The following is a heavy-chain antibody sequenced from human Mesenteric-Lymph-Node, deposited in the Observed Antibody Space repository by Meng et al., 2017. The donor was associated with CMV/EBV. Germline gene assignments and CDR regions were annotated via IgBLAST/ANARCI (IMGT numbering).Heavy chain of an antibody. CDR2: SRNKANNYTT. V-gene: IGHV3-72*01. D-gene: IGHD3-22*01. J-gene: IGHJ4*02. CDR3: TRRGSSGYSDC. CDR1: GFTFSDQY. Sequence: GESLKISCAASGFTFSDQYMDWVRQAPGKGLEWICRSRNKANNYTTEYAASVKGRFTISRDDSKNSVYLQMNSLKIEDTAVYHCTRRGSSGYSDCWGQGTLVTVSS.